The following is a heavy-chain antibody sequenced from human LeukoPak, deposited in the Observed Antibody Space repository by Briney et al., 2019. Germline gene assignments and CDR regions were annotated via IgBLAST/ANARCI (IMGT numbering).Heavy chain of an antibody. Sequence: GGSLRLSCAASGFSVSSNYMNWVRQAPGQGLEWVSVIYSSGYTYYADSVKVRFTISRDNAKNTLYLQMNSLRAEDTALYYCARVAATVTTNFYYYIDVWGEGTTVTVSS. CDR2: IYSSGYT. J-gene: IGHJ6*03. CDR1: GFSVSSNY. D-gene: IGHD4-17*01. CDR3: ARVAATVTTNFYYYIDV. V-gene: IGHV3-53*01.